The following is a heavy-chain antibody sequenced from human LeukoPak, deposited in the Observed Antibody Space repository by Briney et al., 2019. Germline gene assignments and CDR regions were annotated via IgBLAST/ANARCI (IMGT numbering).Heavy chain of an antibody. CDR2: ISYDGSNK. D-gene: IGHD3-22*01. CDR1: GFTFSSYG. V-gene: IGHV3-30*03. J-gene: IGHJ4*02. Sequence: GRSLRLSCAASGFTFSSYGMHWVRQAPGKGLEWVAVISYDGSNKCYADSVKGRFTISRDNSKNTLYLQMNSLRAEDTAVYYCARDPSRYYYDSSGYYSPKSFDYWGQGTLVTVSS. CDR3: ARDPSRYYYDSSGYYSPKSFDY.